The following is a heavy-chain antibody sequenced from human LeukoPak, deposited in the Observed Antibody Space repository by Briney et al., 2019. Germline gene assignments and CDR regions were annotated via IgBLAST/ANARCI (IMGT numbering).Heavy chain of an antibody. D-gene: IGHD1-26*01. CDR2: IYYSGST. CDR3: ARSGGYYAGSYFQH. CDR1: GXSISSYY. Sequence: SETLSLTCTVSGXSISSYYWSWIRQPPGKGLEWIGYIYYSGSTNYNPSLKSRVTISVDTSKNQFSLKLSSVTAADTAVYYCARSGGYYAGSYFQHWGQGTLVTVSS. V-gene: IGHV4-59*08. J-gene: IGHJ1*01.